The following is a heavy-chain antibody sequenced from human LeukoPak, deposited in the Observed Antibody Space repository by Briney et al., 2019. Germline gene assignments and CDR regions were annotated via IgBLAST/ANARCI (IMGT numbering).Heavy chain of an antibody. D-gene: IGHD4-11*01. CDR1: GFTFSHYG. CDR2: IWSDGSDK. Sequence: GGSLRLSCAASGFTFSHYGMHWVRQTPGAGLEWVAVIWSDGSDKYYAKSVKGRFTISRDNSKNSLFLQMNSLRAEDAAVYYCAKDAQRGFDYSNSLQNWGQGILVTVSS. V-gene: IGHV3-33*06. J-gene: IGHJ1*01. CDR3: AKDAQRGFDYSNSLQN.